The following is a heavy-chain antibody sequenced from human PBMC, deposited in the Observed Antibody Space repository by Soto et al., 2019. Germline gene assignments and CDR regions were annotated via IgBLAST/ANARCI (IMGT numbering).Heavy chain of an antibody. J-gene: IGHJ6*02. D-gene: IGHD6-6*01. CDR2: IYPGDSDT. CDR3: ARTRSFTLGFYYDGMDV. Sequence: GESLQISCQGSGYSFASYWIGWVRQMPGKDLEWMGIIYPGDSDTRYSPSFQGQVTISADKSLRTAYLQWTSLKASGTALYYCARTRSFTLGFYYDGMDVWGQGTTVTVSS. V-gene: IGHV5-51*01. CDR1: GYSFASYW.